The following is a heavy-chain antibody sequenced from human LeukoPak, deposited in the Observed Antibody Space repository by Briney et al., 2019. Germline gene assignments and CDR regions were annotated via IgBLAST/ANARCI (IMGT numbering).Heavy chain of an antibody. CDR1: GYTFTSYG. Sequence: ASVKVSCKASGYTFTSYGISWVRQAPGQGLEWMGWISAYNGNTNYAQKLQGRATMTTDTSTSTAYMELRSLRSDDAAVYYCARGEQQLVPFDYWGQGTLVTVSS. CDR3: ARGEQQLVPFDY. J-gene: IGHJ4*02. D-gene: IGHD6-13*01. CDR2: ISAYNGNT. V-gene: IGHV1-18*01.